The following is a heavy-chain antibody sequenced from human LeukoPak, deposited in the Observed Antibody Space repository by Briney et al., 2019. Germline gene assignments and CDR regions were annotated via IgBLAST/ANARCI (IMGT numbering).Heavy chain of an antibody. D-gene: IGHD4-11*01. CDR2: ISAYNGNT. J-gene: IGHJ5*02. V-gene: IGHV1-18*01. Sequence: ASVKVSCKASGYTFTSYGISWVRQAPGQGLEWMGWISAYNGNTNYAQKLQGRVTMTTDTSTSTAYVELRSLRSDDTAVYYCARDSYLGYSNYGWFDPWGQGTLVTVSS. CDR1: GYTFTSYG. CDR3: ARDSYLGYSNYGWFDP.